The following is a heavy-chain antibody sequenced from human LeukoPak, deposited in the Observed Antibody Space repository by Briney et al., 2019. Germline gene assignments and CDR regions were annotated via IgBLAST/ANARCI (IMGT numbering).Heavy chain of an antibody. CDR1: GYSISSGYY. CDR2: IYHSGST. V-gene: IGHV4-38-2*01. D-gene: IGHD3-10*01. J-gene: IGHJ4*02. CDR3: ARSDMVSYYFDY. Sequence: SETLSLTCAVSGYSISSGYYWGWIRQPPGKGLEWIGSIYHSGSTLYNPSLKSRVTISVDTSKNQFSLKLSSVTAADTAVCYCARSDMVSYYFDYWGQGTLVTVSS.